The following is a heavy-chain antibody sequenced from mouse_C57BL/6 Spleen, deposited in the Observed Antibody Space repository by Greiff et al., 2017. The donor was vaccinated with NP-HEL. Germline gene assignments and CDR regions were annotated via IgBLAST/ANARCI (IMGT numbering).Heavy chain of an antibody. D-gene: IGHD1-1*02. V-gene: IGHV5-16*01. J-gene: IGHJ2*01. CDR1: GFTFSDYY. Sequence: EVKLMESEGGLVQPGSSMKLSCTASGFTFSDYYMAWVRQVPEKGLEWVANINYDGSSTYYLDSLKSRFIISRDNAKNILYLQMSSLKSEDTATYYCARDTMGPLDYWGQGTTLTVSS. CDR3: ARDTMGPLDY. CDR2: INYDGSST.